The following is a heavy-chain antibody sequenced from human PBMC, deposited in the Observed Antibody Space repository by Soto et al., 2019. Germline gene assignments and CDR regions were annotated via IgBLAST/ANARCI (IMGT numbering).Heavy chain of an antibody. CDR1: GFTFIRHT. V-gene: IGHV3-30*04. J-gene: IGHJ4*02. CDR2: ISYDGSNK. Sequence: GGSLRLSCASSGFTFIRHTMHWVRQAPGKGLEWVASISYDGSNKYYADSVKGRFTISRDNSKNTLSVQMDSLRAEDTAVYYCARDRLRLGELSLLGYFDYWGQGTLVTVSS. CDR3: ARDRLRLGELSLLGYFDY. D-gene: IGHD3-16*02.